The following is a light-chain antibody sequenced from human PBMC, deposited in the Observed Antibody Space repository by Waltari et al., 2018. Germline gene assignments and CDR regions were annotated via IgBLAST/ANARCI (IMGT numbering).Light chain of an antibody. Sequence: SYEVTQPPSVSVSPGQTARITCSGDALPKQYAYWYQQKPGQAPVLVIYKDTDRPSGIPERFSGSSSGTTVTLTITGVQAEDEAHYYCQSADSRGTYVVFGGGTKLTVL. CDR3: QSADSRGTYVV. J-gene: IGLJ2*01. V-gene: IGLV3-25*03. CDR1: ALPKQY. CDR2: KDT.